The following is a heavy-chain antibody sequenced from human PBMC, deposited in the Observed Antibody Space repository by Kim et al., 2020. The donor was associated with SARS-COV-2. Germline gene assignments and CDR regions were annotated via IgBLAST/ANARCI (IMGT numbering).Heavy chain of an antibody. CDR3: AKGTTTSDFYYGMDV. J-gene: IGHJ6*02. Sequence: SVNGRFTISRENSKNTVYLQMSSLRTEDSAIYYCAKGTTTSDFYYGMDVWGQGTTVTVSS. V-gene: IGHV3-23*01. D-gene: IGHD1-7*01.